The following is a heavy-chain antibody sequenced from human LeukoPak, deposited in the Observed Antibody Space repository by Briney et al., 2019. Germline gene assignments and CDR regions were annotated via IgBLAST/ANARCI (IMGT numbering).Heavy chain of an antibody. CDR3: ARGVTVRGVLRQTFGFNDYYYMDV. Sequence: SETLSLTCAVYGGSFSGYYWSWIRHPPGKGLEWIGEINHSGSTNYNPSLKSRVTISVDTSKNQFSLKLSSVTAADTAVYYCARGVTVRGVLRQTFGFNDYYYMDVWGKGTAVTVSS. J-gene: IGHJ6*03. D-gene: IGHD3-10*01. CDR1: GGSFSGYY. CDR2: INHSGST. V-gene: IGHV4-34*01.